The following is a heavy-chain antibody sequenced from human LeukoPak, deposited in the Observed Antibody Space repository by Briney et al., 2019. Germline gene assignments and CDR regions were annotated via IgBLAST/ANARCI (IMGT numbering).Heavy chain of an antibody. CDR2: ICAYNGNT. D-gene: IGHD2-2*01. CDR3: ARDLEFSSSYNWFDP. CDR1: GYTYTSYR. Sequence: GASVTDSCMATGYTYTSYRISWVRQAPGQGLEWMGWICAYNGNTNYAQKLQGRVTMTPDTSTSTAYMEQRSLRSDDTAVYYWARDLEFSSSYNWFDPWGQGTLVTVSS. V-gene: IGHV1-18*01. J-gene: IGHJ5*02.